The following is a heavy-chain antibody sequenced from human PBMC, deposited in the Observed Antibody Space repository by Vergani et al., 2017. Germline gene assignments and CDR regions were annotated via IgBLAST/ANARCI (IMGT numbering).Heavy chain of an antibody. J-gene: IGHJ4*02. V-gene: IGHV1-8*03. CDR2: MLPDSGDT. D-gene: IGHD2-8*02. CDR3: VTTDCAGGSCYLDY. Sequence: QVQLVQSGAEVKKPGASVKVSCKASGYTFTSYGISWVRQATGQGLEWLGWMLPDSGDTTYAQAFQGRVAITRDTSINTAYLDLSSLRSEDTAVYYCVTTDCAGGSCYLDYWGQGTLVTVSS. CDR1: GYTFTSYG.